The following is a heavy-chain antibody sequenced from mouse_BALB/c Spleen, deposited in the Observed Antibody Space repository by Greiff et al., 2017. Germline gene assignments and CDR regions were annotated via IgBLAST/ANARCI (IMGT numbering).Heavy chain of an antibody. D-gene: IGHD3-3*01. Sequence: VQLQQSGAELAKPGASVKMSCKASGYTFTSYWMHWVKQRPGQGLEWIGYINPSTGYTEYNQKFKDKATLTADKSSSTAYMQLSSLTSEDSAVYYCATRGDMAYWGQGTLVTVSA. V-gene: IGHV1-7*01. J-gene: IGHJ3*01. CDR2: INPSTGYT. CDR3: ATRGDMAY. CDR1: GYTFTSYW.